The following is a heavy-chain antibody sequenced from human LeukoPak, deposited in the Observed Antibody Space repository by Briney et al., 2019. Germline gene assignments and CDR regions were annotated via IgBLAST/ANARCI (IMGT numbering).Heavy chain of an antibody. CDR3: ARDLGTAADY. D-gene: IGHD1/OR15-1a*01. Sequence: GGSLRLSCAASGFTVSNNYMSWVRQAPRKGLEWVSVISSGGSTYYADSVKGRFTLSRDTSKNTLYLQMNSLRAEDTAIYYCARDLGTAADYWGQGTLATVSS. CDR1: GFTVSNNY. V-gene: IGHV3-53*01. J-gene: IGHJ4*02. CDR2: ISSGGST.